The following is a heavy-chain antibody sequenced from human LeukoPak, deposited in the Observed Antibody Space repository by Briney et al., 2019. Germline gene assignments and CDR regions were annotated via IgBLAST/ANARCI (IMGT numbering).Heavy chain of an antibody. Sequence: PSETLSLTCTVSGGSISSGTYYWSWIRQPAGKGLEWIGRIYPSGSTNYNPSLKSRVTISVDKSKNQFSLKLRSVTAADTAVYYCAREKYYYDKIGYNPLDYWGQGTLVTVSS. D-gene: IGHD3-22*01. V-gene: IGHV4-61*02. J-gene: IGHJ4*02. CDR1: GGSISSGTYY. CDR3: AREKYYYDKIGYNPLDY. CDR2: IYPSGST.